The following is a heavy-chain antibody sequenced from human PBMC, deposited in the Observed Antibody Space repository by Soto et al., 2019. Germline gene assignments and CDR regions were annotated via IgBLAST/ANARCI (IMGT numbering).Heavy chain of an antibody. CDR1: GFTFSNAW. V-gene: IGHV3-15*01. J-gene: IGHJ6*02. CDR2: IKSKTDGGTT. D-gene: IGHD4-17*01. CDR3: PTDVAGYGDYYLDYYGMDV. Sequence: PGGSLRLSCAASGFTFSNAWMSWVRQAPGKGLEWVGRIKSKTDGGTTDYAAPVKGRFTISRDDSKNTLYLQMNSLKTEDTAVYYCPTDVAGYGDYYLDYYGMDVWGQGTTVTVSS.